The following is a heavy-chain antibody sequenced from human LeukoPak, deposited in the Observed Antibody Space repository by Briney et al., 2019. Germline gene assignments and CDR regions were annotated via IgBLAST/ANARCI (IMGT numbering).Heavy chain of an antibody. V-gene: IGHV3-53*01. J-gene: IGHJ4*02. Sequence: GGSLRLPCTVSGIPVRSNYMSWVRQPPGKGLEWVSVIYSGGSTYYADSVKGRFTISRDNSKNTLYLQMNSLRAEDTAVYYCAKSLDYDILTGLDYWGQGILVTVSS. CDR3: AKSLDYDILTGLDY. CDR2: IYSGGST. CDR1: GIPVRSNY. D-gene: IGHD3-9*01.